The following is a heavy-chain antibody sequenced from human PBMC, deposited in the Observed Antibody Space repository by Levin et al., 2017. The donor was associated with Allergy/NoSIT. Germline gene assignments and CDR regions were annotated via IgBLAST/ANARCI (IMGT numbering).Heavy chain of an antibody. D-gene: IGHD6-25*01. CDR3: TRLDY. V-gene: IGHV3-30*09. CDR1: GFSFSTYV. CDR2: MSDDGTTK. J-gene: IGHJ4*02. Sequence: GESLKISCVASGFSFSTYVFHWVRQAPGKGLEWVAVMSDDGTTKFYADSVKGRFAISRDNSKNTVYLHMKSLRTDDSAVYYCTRLDYWGRGTLVAVSS.